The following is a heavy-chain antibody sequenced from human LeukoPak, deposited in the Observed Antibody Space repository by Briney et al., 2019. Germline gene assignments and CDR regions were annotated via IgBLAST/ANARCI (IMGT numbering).Heavy chain of an antibody. D-gene: IGHD3-22*01. V-gene: IGHV3-30-3*01. CDR2: ISYDGSNK. CDR3: ARGNYDSSGYYDSLDY. Sequence: PGGSLRLSCAASGFTFSSYAMHWVRQAPGKGLEWVAVISYDGSNKYYADSVKGRFTISRDNSKNTLYLQMNSLRAEDTAVYYCARGNYDSSGYYDSLDYWGQGTLVAVSS. CDR1: GFTFSSYA. J-gene: IGHJ4*02.